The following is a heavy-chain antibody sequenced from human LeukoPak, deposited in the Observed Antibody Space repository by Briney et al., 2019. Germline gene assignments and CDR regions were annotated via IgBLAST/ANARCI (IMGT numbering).Heavy chain of an antibody. Sequence: PSETLSLTCAVYGGSFSGYYWSWIRQPPGKGLEWVGEINHSGSTNYNPSLKSRVTISVDTSKNQFSLKLSPVTAADTAVYYCARDRIAAAGRSYYYYGMDVWGQGTTVTVSS. CDR2: INHSGST. CDR3: ARDRIAAAGRSYYYYGMDV. J-gene: IGHJ6*02. D-gene: IGHD6-13*01. CDR1: GGSFSGYY. V-gene: IGHV4-34*01.